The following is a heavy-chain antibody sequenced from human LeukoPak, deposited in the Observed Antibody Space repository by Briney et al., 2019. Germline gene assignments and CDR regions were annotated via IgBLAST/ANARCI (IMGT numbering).Heavy chain of an antibody. Sequence: SETLSLTCAVSGGSISSGGYSWSWIRQPPGKGLEWIGYIYHSGSTYYNPSLKSRVTISVDRSKNQFSLKLSSVTAADTAVYYCARVHSCSSTSCSNWFDPWGQGTLVTVSS. CDR3: ARVHSCSSTSCSNWFDP. D-gene: IGHD2-2*01. CDR1: GGSISSGGYS. J-gene: IGHJ5*02. V-gene: IGHV4-30-2*01. CDR2: IYHSGST.